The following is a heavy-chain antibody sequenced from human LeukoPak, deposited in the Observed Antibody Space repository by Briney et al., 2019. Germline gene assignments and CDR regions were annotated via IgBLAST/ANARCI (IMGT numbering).Heavy chain of an antibody. D-gene: IGHD6-13*01. CDR3: ARVGRAAADFDY. J-gene: IGHJ4*02. Sequence: SETLSLTCAVSGGSISSGGYSWSWIRQPPGKGLEWIGYIYYSGSTYYNPSLKSRVTISVDTSKNQFSLKLSSVTAAGTAVYYCARVGRAAADFDYWGQGTLVTVSS. V-gene: IGHV4-30-4*07. CDR2: IYYSGST. CDR1: GGSISSGGYS.